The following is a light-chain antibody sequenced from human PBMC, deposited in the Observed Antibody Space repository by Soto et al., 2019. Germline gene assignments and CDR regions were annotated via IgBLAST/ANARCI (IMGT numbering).Light chain of an antibody. V-gene: IGKV1-39*01. CDR2: AAR. CDR3: QQSHSTPYT. CDR1: QSISRN. J-gene: IGKJ2*01. Sequence: DIQLTQSPSSLSPSVGDRITLSCRASQSISRNLNWYQQMPGKAPSLLIYAARDLQSGVPGRFSGSGSGTEFNLTISSLQPEDLATYNCQQSHSTPYTFGQWTKLEI.